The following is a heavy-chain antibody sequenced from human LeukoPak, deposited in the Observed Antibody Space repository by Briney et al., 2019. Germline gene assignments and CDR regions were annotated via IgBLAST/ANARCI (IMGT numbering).Heavy chain of an antibody. CDR3: ARDVGPGQWDWFDP. J-gene: IGHJ5*02. Sequence: PSETLSLACTVSGGSISSYYWSWIRQPAGKGLEWIRRIYTSGSTNYNPSLKSRVTMSVDTSKNQFSLKLSSVTAADTAVYYCARDVGPGQWDWFDPWGQGTLVTVSS. V-gene: IGHV4-4*07. CDR1: GGSISSYY. CDR2: IYTSGST. D-gene: IGHD1-26*01.